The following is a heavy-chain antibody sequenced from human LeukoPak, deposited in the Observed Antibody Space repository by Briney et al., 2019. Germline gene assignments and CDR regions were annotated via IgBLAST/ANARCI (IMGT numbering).Heavy chain of an antibody. D-gene: IGHD5-18*01. CDR3: ARAIPRGYSYGIDY. CDR2: ISSSSSYI. V-gene: IGHV3-21*01. CDR1: GFTFSSCS. J-gene: IGHJ4*02. Sequence: PGGSLRLSCAASGFTFSSCSMNWVRQAPGKGLEWVSSISSSSSYIYYADSVKGRFTISRDNAKNSLYLQMNSLRAEDTAVYYCARAIPRGYSYGIDYWGQGTLVTVSS.